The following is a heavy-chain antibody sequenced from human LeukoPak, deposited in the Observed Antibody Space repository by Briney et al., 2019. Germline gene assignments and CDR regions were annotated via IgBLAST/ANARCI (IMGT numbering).Heavy chain of an antibody. J-gene: IGHJ5*02. D-gene: IGHD2-2*01. Sequence: SETLSLTCTVSGGSISSYYWNWIRQPPGKGLEWIGYIYYSGSTYYNPSLKSRVTISVDTSKNQFSLKLSSVTAADTAVYYCARVNIVVVPAANWFDPWGQGTLVTVSS. CDR2: IYYSGST. CDR3: ARVNIVVVPAANWFDP. CDR1: GGSISSYY. V-gene: IGHV4-59*08.